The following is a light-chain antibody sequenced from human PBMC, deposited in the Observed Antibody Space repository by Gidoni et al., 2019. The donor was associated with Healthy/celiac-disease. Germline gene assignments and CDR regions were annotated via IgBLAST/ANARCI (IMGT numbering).Light chain of an antibody. J-gene: IGLJ3*02. CDR2: GKN. CDR3: NSRDSSGYHRV. Sequence: SSELTQDPAVSVALGQTVRITCQGDSLRSYYANWYQQKPGQAPLLVIYGKNKRPSGIPDRFSGSSSGNTASLTITGAQAEDEADYYCNSRDSSGYHRVFGGGTKLTVL. CDR1: SLRSYY. V-gene: IGLV3-19*01.